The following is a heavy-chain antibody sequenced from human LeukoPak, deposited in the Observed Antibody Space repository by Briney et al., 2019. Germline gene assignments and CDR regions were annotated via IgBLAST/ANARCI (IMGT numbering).Heavy chain of an antibody. Sequence: GGSLRLSCAASGFSFNTFAMHWVRQAPDKGLEWVAVISDDGSKKYHADSVKGRFTISRDNTKNSLYLQMNSLRAEDTAVYYCVSDTPPSGSYYWESGYYYYMDVWGKGTTVIVSS. D-gene: IGHD1-26*01. V-gene: IGHV3-30*04. CDR1: GFSFNTFA. CDR3: VSDTPPSGSYYWESGYYYYMDV. CDR2: ISDDGSKK. J-gene: IGHJ6*03.